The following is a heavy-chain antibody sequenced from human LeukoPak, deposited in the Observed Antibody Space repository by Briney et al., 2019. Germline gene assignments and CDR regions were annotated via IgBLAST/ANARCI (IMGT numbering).Heavy chain of an antibody. CDR3: ARATYDFWSGYPTYYYYYMDV. D-gene: IGHD3-3*01. J-gene: IGHJ6*03. V-gene: IGHV1-18*01. CDR2: ISAYNGNT. CDR1: GYTFTSYG. Sequence: ASVKVSCKASGYTFTSYGISWVRQAPGQGLEWMGWISAYNGNTNYAQKLQGRVTMTTDTSTSTAYMELRSLRSDDTALYYCARATYDFWSGYPTYYYYYMDVWGKGTTVTVSS.